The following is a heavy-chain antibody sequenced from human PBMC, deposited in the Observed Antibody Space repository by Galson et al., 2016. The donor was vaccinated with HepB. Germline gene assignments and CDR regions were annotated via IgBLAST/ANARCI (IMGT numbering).Heavy chain of an antibody. CDR2: IYSGGST. D-gene: IGHD5-24*01. J-gene: IGHJ6*04. V-gene: IGHV3-66*02. CDR1: GFTVSSNY. Sequence: SLRLSCAASGFTVSSNYMNWVRLAPGKGLEWVSVIYSGGSTHYADSVKGRFTISRVTSKNTLYVQLNSLRAEDTAVYYCARGKNQVDMYGMDVWGKGTTVTVSS. CDR3: ARGKNQVDMYGMDV.